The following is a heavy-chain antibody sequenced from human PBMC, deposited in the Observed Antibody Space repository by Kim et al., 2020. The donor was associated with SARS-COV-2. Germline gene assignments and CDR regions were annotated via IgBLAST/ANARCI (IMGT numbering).Heavy chain of an antibody. CDR2: ISSSSSYI. D-gene: IGHD3-22*01. V-gene: IGHV3-21*01. CDR3: AREIQYYYDSSGRPDAFDI. CDR1: GFTFSSYS. Sequence: GGSLRLSCAASGFTFSSYSMNWVRQAPGKGLEWVSSISSSSSYIYYADSVKGRFTISRDNAKNSLYLQMNSLRAEDTAVYYCAREIQYYYDSSGRPDAFDIWGQGTMVTVSS. J-gene: IGHJ3*02.